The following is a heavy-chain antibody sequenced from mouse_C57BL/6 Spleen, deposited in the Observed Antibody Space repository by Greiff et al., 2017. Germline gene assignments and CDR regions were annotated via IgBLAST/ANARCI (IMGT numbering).Heavy chain of an antibody. V-gene: IGHV14-1*01. Sequence: VQLQQSGAELVRPGASVKLSCTASGFNIKDSYMHWVKQRPEPGLEWIGRIDPEDGDPEYAPKLQGKATMTADTSSNTAYLQLSSLTSEDTAVYYCTKEGSSPRYFDVWGTGTTVTVSS. J-gene: IGHJ1*03. CDR3: TKEGSSPRYFDV. CDR2: IDPEDGDP. CDR1: GFNIKDSY. D-gene: IGHD1-1*01.